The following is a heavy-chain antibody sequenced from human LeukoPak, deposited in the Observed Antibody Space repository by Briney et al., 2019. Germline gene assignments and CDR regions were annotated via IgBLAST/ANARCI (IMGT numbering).Heavy chain of an antibody. CDR1: GFTFSSYA. D-gene: IGHD3-22*01. Sequence: PGGSLRLSCAASGFTFSSYAMHWVRQAPGKGLEWVAVISYDGSNKYYADSVKGRFTISRDNSKNTLYLQMNSLRAEDTAVYYCAREYYYDSSGYYPFDYWGQGTLVTVSS. CDR2: ISYDGSNK. CDR3: AREYYYDSSGYYPFDY. V-gene: IGHV3-30-3*01. J-gene: IGHJ4*02.